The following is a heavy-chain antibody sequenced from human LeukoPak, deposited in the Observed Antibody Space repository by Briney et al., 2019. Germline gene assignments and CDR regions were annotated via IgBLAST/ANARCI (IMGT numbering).Heavy chain of an antibody. CDR2: ISGSGGGT. CDR3: AKVQAASSGWYFDY. CDR1: GFTFSNYA. Sequence: GRSLRLSCAASGFTFSNYAMTWVRQAPGKGLEWVSAISGSGGGTKYADSVKGRFTISRDNSKNTLYLQTNSLRAEDTAVYYCAKVQAASSGWYFDYWGQGTLVTVSS. V-gene: IGHV3-23*01. D-gene: IGHD6-19*01. J-gene: IGHJ4*02.